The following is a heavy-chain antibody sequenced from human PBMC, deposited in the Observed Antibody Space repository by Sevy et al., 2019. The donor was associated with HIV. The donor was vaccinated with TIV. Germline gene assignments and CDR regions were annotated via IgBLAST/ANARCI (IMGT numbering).Heavy chain of an antibody. CDR2: IIPIFGTT. V-gene: IGHV1-69*13. J-gene: IGHJ3*02. CDR1: GGTFSSSA. Sequence: ASVKVSCKASGGTFSSSAITWVRQAHGQGLEWMGGIIPIFGTTNYAQNFQGRVTITADESTSTAYMELSSLRSEDTAVYYCARPSDTSALFKWAFDIWGPGTMVTVSS. D-gene: IGHD3-22*01. CDR3: ARPSDTSALFKWAFDI.